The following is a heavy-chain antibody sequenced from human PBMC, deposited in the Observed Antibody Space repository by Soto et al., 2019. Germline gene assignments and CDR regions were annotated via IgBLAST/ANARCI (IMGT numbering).Heavy chain of an antibody. J-gene: IGHJ5*02. Sequence: ASVKVSCKASGYTFTGYYMHWVRQAPGQGLEWMGWINPNSGGTNYAQKFQGRVTMTRDTSISTAYMELSRLRSDDTAVYYCARELALIAARPRWFDPWGQGTLVTVSS. CDR1: GYTFTGYY. D-gene: IGHD6-6*01. V-gene: IGHV1-2*02. CDR3: ARELALIAARPRWFDP. CDR2: INPNSGGT.